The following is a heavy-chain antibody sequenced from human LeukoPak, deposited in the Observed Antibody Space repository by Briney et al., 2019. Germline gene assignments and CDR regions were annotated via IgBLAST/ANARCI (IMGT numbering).Heavy chain of an antibody. D-gene: IGHD1-26*01. Sequence: SETLSLTCAVYGGSFSGYYWSWIRQPPGKGLEWIGDINHSGSTNYNPSLKSRVTISVDTSKNQFSLKLSSVTAADTAVYYCARLGRVRIPTYYYYGMDVWGQGTTVTVSS. CDR1: GGSFSGYY. CDR3: ARLGRVRIPTYYYYGMDV. CDR2: INHSGST. V-gene: IGHV4-34*01. J-gene: IGHJ6*02.